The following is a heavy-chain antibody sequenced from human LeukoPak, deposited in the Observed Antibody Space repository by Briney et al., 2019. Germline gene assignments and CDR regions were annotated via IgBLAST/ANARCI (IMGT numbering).Heavy chain of an antibody. V-gene: IGHV4-59*01. CDR3: ARSRGYSYGPNFDFDY. CDR2: IYYSGST. CDR1: GGSISSYY. Sequence: KPSETLSLTCTVSGGSISSYYWSWIRQPPGKGLEWIGYIYYSGSTNYNPSLKSRVTISVDTSKNQFSLKLSSVTAADTAVYYCARSRGYSYGPNFDFDYWGQGTLVTVSS. D-gene: IGHD5-18*01. J-gene: IGHJ4*02.